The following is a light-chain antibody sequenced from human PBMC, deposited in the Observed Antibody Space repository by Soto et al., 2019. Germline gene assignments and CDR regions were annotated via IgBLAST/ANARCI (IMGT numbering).Light chain of an antibody. J-gene: IGKJ3*01. CDR1: QSVSSSY. Sequence: LVLTQSPGNLSLSPGERATLSCRASQSVSSSYLAWYQQRPGQAPRLLILGASYRATGIPDRFTGSGSGTDFTLTISRLEPEDFAVYYCQHYSSSPPEFTFGPGTKVDSK. CDR3: QHYSSSPPEFT. CDR2: GAS. V-gene: IGKV3-20*01.